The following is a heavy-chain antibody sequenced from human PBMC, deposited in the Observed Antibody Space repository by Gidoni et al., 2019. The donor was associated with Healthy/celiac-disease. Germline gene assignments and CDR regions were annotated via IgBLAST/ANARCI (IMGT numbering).Heavy chain of an antibody. CDR1: GGTFSSYA. CDR2: IIPIFGTA. Sequence: QVQLVQSGAEVKKPGSSVKVSCKASGGTFSSYAISWVRQAPGQGLEWMGGIIPIFGTANYAQKLQGRVTITADESTSTAYMELSSLRSEDTAVYYCARDYCSSTSCYNNYYYYGMDVWGQGTTVTVSS. CDR3: ARDYCSSTSCYNNYYYYGMDV. D-gene: IGHD2-2*02. J-gene: IGHJ6*02. V-gene: IGHV1-69*01.